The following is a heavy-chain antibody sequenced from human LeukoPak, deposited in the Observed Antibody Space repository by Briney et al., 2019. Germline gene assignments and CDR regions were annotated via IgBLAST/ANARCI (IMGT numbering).Heavy chain of an antibody. CDR3: AELGITMIGGV. J-gene: IGHJ6*04. V-gene: IGHV3-9*01. CDR2: INWNSDSI. Sequence: GRSLRLSCAVSGFTFDDYAMHWVRQVPGKGLEWVSGINWNSDSIGYADSVKGRFTISRDNAKNSLYLQMNSLRAEDTAVYYCAELGITMIGGVWGKGTTVTISS. D-gene: IGHD3-10*02. CDR1: GFTFDDYA.